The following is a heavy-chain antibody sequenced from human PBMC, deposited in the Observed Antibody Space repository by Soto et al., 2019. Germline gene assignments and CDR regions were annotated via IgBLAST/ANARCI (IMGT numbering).Heavy chain of an antibody. J-gene: IGHJ4*02. CDR3: ASCPPYYYDSSGYCN. CDR2: IYSGGST. Sequence: PGGSLRLSCAASGFTVSSNYMSWVRQAPGKGLEWVSVIYSGGSTYYADSVKGRFTISRDNSKNTLYLQMNSLRAEDTAVYYCASCPPYYYDSSGYCNWGQGTLVTVSS. D-gene: IGHD3-22*01. V-gene: IGHV3-66*01. CDR1: GFTVSSNY.